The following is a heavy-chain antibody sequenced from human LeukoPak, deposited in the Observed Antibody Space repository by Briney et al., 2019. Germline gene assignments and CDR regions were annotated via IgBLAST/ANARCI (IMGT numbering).Heavy chain of an antibody. CDR2: ISYDGSNK. V-gene: IGHV3-30*14. CDR1: GFTFSSYA. J-gene: IGHJ4*02. CDR3: ACGGHPLDY. Sequence: GGSLILSCAASGFTFSSYAMHWVRQAPGKGLEWVAVISYDGSNKYYADSVKGRFTISRDNSKNTLYLQMNSLRAEDTAAYYCACGGHPLDYWGQGTLVTVSS. D-gene: IGHD4-23*01.